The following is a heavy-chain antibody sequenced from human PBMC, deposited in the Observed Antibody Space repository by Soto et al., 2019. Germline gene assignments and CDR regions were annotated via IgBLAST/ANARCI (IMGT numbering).Heavy chain of an antibody. V-gene: IGHV3-49*04. CDR3: ATVYFYDSSADYYFDY. D-gene: IGHD3-22*01. CDR1: GFTFDDYA. CDR2: ISSQAFGGTT. J-gene: IGHJ4*02. Sequence: GGSLRLSCTVSGFTFDDYAMSWVRQAQGKGLEWVGFISSQAFGGTTEYAASVEGRFTISTDESKTIAYLQMNSLKAADTAVYFCATVYFYDSSADYYFDYWGQGTLVTVSS.